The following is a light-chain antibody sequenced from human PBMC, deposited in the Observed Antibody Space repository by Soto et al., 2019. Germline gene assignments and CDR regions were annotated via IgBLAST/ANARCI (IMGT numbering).Light chain of an antibody. CDR1: SSDVGGYNY. V-gene: IGLV2-14*03. CDR3: SSYTSSSTVI. J-gene: IGLJ2*01. CDR2: GVD. Sequence: QSALTQPASISGSPGQSITISCTGTSSDVGGYNYVSWYQQYPGKAPKLMIYGVDNRPSGVSNRFSGSKSGKTASLTISGLQAEDEADYYCSSYTSSSTVIFGGGTKLTVL.